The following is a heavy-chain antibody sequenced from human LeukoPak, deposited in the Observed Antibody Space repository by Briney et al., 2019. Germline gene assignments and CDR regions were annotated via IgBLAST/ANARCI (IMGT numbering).Heavy chain of an antibody. J-gene: IGHJ4*02. V-gene: IGHV4-59*01. Sequence: GSLRLSCAASGFTFSNAWMSWVRQAPGKGLEWIGYIYYSGSTNYNPSLKSRVTISVDTSKNQFSLKLSSVTAADTAVYYCARQGPTRWKPYYFDYWGQGTLVTVSS. D-gene: IGHD2-15*01. CDR2: IYYSGST. CDR3: ARQGPTRWKPYYFDY. CDR1: GFTFSNAW.